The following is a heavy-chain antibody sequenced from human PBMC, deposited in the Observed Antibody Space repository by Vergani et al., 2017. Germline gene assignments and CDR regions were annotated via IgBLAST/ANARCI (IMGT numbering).Heavy chain of an antibody. V-gene: IGHV4-61*02. J-gene: IGHJ4*02. Sequence: QVQLQESGPGLVKPSQTLSLTCTVSGGSISSGSYYWSWIRQPAGKGLAWIGRIYTSGSTNYNPSLKSRVTISVDTSKNQFSLKLSSVTAADTAVYYCARGYYGSGSYSWGQGTLVTVSS. CDR3: ARGYYGSGSYS. CDR2: IYTSGST. D-gene: IGHD3-10*01. CDR1: GGSISSGSYY.